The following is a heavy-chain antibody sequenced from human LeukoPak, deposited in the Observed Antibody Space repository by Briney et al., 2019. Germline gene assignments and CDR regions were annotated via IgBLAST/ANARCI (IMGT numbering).Heavy chain of an antibody. Sequence: PSGTLSLTCAVSGGSISSSSYYWGWIRQPPGKGLEWIGSIYYSGSTYYNPSLKSRVTISVDTSKNQFSLKLSSVTAADTAVYYCARHERYSSSWYPFDYWGQGTLVTVSS. J-gene: IGHJ4*02. V-gene: IGHV4-39*01. D-gene: IGHD6-13*01. CDR2: IYYSGST. CDR1: GGSISSSSYY. CDR3: ARHERYSSSWYPFDY.